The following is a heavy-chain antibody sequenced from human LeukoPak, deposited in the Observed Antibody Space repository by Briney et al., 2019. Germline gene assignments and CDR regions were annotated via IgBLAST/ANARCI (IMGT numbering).Heavy chain of an antibody. CDR1: GFTFSNYW. D-gene: IGHD2-21*01. CDR3: ARGLVGLYYYYYYMDV. J-gene: IGHJ6*03. Sequence: GGSLRLSCVVFGFTFSNYWMYWVRQAPGKGLVWVSRINTDGSSTTYADSVKGRFTISRDNAKNTVHLQMNSLRAEDTAVYYCARGLVGLYYYYYYMDVWGKGTTVTVSS. V-gene: IGHV3-74*01. CDR2: INTDGSST.